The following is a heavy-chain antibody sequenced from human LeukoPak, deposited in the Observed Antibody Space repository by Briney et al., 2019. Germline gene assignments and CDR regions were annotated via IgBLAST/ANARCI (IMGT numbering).Heavy chain of an antibody. D-gene: IGHD3-22*01. Sequence: SYISSSGSTIYYADSVKGRFTISRDNAKNSLYLQMNSLRAEDTAVYYCARDKDYYDSSGPPDYWGRGTLVTVSS. V-gene: IGHV3-11*04. J-gene: IGHJ4*02. CDR2: ISSSGSTI. CDR3: ARDKDYYDSSGPPDY.